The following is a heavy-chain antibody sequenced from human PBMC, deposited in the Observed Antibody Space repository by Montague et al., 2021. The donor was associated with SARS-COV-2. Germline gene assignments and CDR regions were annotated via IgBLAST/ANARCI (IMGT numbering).Heavy chain of an antibody. J-gene: IGHJ6*02. CDR3: AREDDNGSYWVRGMDV. CDR1: GGSISSCSYY. V-gene: IGHV4-61*02. D-gene: IGHD1-26*01. Sequence: TLSLTCTVSGGSISSCSYYWTWIRQPAGQGREWIGRLYTSGNTNYNLTRKSRVTIEVDRSQNRLYLKLSSVTDTDTAVYSSAREDDNGSYWVRGMDVWGQGATATVSS. CDR2: LYTSGNT.